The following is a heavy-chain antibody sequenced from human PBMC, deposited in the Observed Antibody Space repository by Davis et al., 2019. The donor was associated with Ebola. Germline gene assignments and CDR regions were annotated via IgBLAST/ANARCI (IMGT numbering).Heavy chain of an antibody. V-gene: IGHV3-74*01. CDR1: GFTFSSHW. CDR2: IPSDGIRT. J-gene: IGHJ4*02. D-gene: IGHD1-26*01. Sequence: PGGSLRLSCAASGFTFSSHWMHWVRQAPGKGLVWVSRIPSDGIRTTYADSVKGRFTISRDNAKSTLYLQMNNLRAEDTAVYYCARDSIVGPTTFDYWGQGTLVTVSS. CDR3: ARDSIVGPTTFDY.